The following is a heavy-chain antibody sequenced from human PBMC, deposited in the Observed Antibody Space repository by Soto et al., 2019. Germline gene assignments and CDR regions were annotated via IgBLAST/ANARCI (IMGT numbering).Heavy chain of an antibody. Sequence: GGSLRLSCAASGFTFSSYSMNWVRQATGKGLEWVSYISSSSSTIYYADSVKGRFTISRDNAKNSLYLQMNSLRDEDTAVYYCARDQRPCGGDCYDYYGMDVRGQGTTVTVSS. CDR1: GFTFSSYS. J-gene: IGHJ6*02. D-gene: IGHD2-21*02. CDR3: ARDQRPCGGDCYDYYGMDV. CDR2: ISSSSSTI. V-gene: IGHV3-48*02.